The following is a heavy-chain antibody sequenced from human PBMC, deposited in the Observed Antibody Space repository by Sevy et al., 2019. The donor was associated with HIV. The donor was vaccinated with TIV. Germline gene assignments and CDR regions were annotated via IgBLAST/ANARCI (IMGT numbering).Heavy chain of an antibody. CDR1: GFTFSSYV. V-gene: IGHV3-33*01. CDR3: ARDHDSSGYYYGAYMDV. D-gene: IGHD3-22*01. Sequence: GGSLRLSCAASGFTFSSYVMHWVRQAPGKGLEWVAGIWYDGSNKYYADSVKGRFTISRDNSKNTLYLQMNSLRAEDTAVYYCARDHDSSGYYYGAYMDVWGKGTTVTVSS. J-gene: IGHJ6*03. CDR2: IWYDGSNK.